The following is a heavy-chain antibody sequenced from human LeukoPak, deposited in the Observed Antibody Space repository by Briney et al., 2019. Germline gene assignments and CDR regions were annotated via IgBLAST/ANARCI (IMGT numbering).Heavy chain of an antibody. D-gene: IGHD2/OR15-2a*01. CDR2: ISSSSDYI. J-gene: IGHJ5*02. Sequence: GGSLRLSCAASGFTFSSYNMNWVRQAPGKWLEWVSSISSSSDYIYYADSVKGRFTISRDNAKNSLYLQMKSLRAEDTAVYYCARGKTSQNIVTRKTYNWFDPWGQGTLVTVSS. V-gene: IGHV3-21*01. CDR1: GFTFSSYN. CDR3: ARGKTSQNIVTRKTYNWFDP.